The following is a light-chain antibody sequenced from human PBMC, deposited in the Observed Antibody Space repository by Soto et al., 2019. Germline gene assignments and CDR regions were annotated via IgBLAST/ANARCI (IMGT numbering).Light chain of an antibody. CDR2: AVS. CDR1: SGDVGGYNY. J-gene: IGLJ2*01. Sequence: QSALTQPASVSGSPGQSITISCTGTSGDVGGYNYVSWYQQHPGKAPKLMIYAVSNRPSGVSNRFSGSKSGNTASLTISELQAEDDADYYCSSYTSGSPLMLFGGGTKLTVL. CDR3: SSYTSGSPLML. V-gene: IGLV2-14*03.